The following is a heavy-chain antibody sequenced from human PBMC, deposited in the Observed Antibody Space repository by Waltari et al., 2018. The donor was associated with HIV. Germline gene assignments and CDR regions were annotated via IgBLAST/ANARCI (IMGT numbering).Heavy chain of an antibody. J-gene: IGHJ3*02. D-gene: IGHD4-17*01. V-gene: IGHV4-34*01. CDR1: GGSFSGYY. CDR3: ASLTPVVNPEALDS. CDR2: SKHSGSK. Sequence: QVQLQQWGAGLLKPSETLSLTCAVYGGSFSGYYWSWIRQPPGKGLEWFGESKHSGSKNYVWARKSVVHIAVDTAKHKCSRKMSSVTAADVAVDYCASLTPVVNPEALDSWGQGRIVTVSS.